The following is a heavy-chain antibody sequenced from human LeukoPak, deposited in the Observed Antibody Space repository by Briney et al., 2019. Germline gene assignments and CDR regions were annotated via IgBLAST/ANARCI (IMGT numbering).Heavy chain of an antibody. D-gene: IGHD1-26*01. Sequence: ASEALSLTCTVSGGSISSSNWWSWVRQPPGKGLEWIGEIYHSGSTNYNPSLKSRVTISVDKSKNQFSLKLSSVTAADTAVYYCACMSGSFLSPVRYWGQGTLVTVSS. CDR3: ACMSGSFLSPVRY. J-gene: IGHJ4*02. CDR2: IYHSGST. CDR1: GGSISSSNW. V-gene: IGHV4-4*02.